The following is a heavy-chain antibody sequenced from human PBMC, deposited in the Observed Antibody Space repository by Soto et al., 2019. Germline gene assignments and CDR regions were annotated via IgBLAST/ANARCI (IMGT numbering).Heavy chain of an antibody. J-gene: IGHJ3*02. CDR1: GFTFSRYG. D-gene: IGHD2-21*02. Sequence: QVQLAESGGGVVQPGRSLRLSCAASGFTFSRYGMHWVRQAPGKGLEWTAVIWYDGSYKYYADSVKGLFTISRDNSKNRLYLQMNSLRVEDTAVYYYTRESCGGDCWGRFDIWGQGTMVTVS. CDR3: TRESCGGDCWGRFDI. V-gene: IGHV3-33*01. CDR2: IWYDGSYK.